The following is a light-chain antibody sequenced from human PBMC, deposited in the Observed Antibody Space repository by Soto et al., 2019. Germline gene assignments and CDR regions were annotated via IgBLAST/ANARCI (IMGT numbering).Light chain of an antibody. V-gene: IGKV1-39*01. J-gene: IGKJ1*01. CDR2: AAS. Sequence: DIQMPQSPSSLSASVGDRVIITCLASQSITNFLSWYQQKPGKAPNLLIYAASSLQSGVPSRFSGSASGTDFTLTISSLQPADFATYYCQQSYSTPWTFGQGTKVDI. CDR1: QSITNF. CDR3: QQSYSTPWT.